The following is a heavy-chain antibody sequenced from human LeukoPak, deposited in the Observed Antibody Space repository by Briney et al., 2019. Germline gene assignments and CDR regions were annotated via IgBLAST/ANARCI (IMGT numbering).Heavy chain of an antibody. CDR1: GFTFSSYS. J-gene: IGHJ4*02. Sequence: GGSLRLSCAVSGFTFSSYSMNWVCQAPGKGLEWVSYISSSGSTIYYADSVKGRFTISRDNAKNSLYLQMNSLRAEDTAVYYCARDDYGGHFDYWGQGTLVTVSS. V-gene: IGHV3-48*04. CDR2: ISSSGSTI. D-gene: IGHD4-23*01. CDR3: ARDDYGGHFDY.